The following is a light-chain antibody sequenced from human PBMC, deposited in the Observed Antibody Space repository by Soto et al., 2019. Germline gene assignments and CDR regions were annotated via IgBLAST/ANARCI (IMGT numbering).Light chain of an antibody. CDR3: RSYTSSMSLCV. CDR2: DVS. J-gene: IGLJ1*01. CDR1: SSDVGGYNY. V-gene: IGLV2-14*01. Sequence: QSALTQPASVSGSPGQSITISCTGTSSDVGGYNYVSWYQQHPGKAPKLIIYDVSNRPSGVSNRFSGSKSGNSASLTISGLQAEDEADYYCRSYTSSMSLCVFGSGTKLTVL.